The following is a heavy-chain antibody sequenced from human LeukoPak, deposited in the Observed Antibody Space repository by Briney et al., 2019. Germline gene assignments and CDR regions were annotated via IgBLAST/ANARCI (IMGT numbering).Heavy chain of an antibody. V-gene: IGHV3-23*01. J-gene: IGHJ6*03. D-gene: IGHD3-3*01. CDR1: GFAFSNFA. CDR2: MSGSGYYT. CDR3: AKMEGQRLYDYCMDV. Sequence: GGSLRLSCAASGFAFSNFAMSWVRQAPGKGLEWVSAMSGSGYYTYYVESVKGRFTISRDNSKNTLYLHMNSLRAGDTAVYYCAKMEGQRLYDYCMDVWGRGTTVTVSS.